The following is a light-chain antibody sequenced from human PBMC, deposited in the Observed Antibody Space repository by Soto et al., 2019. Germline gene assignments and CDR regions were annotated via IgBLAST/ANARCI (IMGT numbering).Light chain of an antibody. J-gene: IGKJ5*01. CDR2: AAS. CDR1: ESVSSS. Sequence: EKVMTQSPATLSVSPGDRATLSCRASESVSSSLAWYQQKPGQPPRLLIYAASTRATDVPARFSGGGSGTDFTLTISSLEPEDFAVYYCQQRSNWPITFGQGTRLEI. CDR3: QQRSNWPIT. V-gene: IGKV3-15*01.